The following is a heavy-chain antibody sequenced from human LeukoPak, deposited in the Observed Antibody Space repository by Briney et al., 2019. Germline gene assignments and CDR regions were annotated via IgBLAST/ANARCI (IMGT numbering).Heavy chain of an antibody. CDR2: IYYSGST. V-gene: IGHV4-59*01. Sequence: PSETLSLTCTVSGGSISSYYWSWIRQPPGKGLEWIGYIYYSGSTNYDPSLKSRVTISVDTSKNQFSLKLSSVTAADTAVYYCAREPMVRGVIDYWGQGTLVTVSS. CDR1: GGSISSYY. J-gene: IGHJ4*02. D-gene: IGHD3-10*01. CDR3: AREPMVRGVIDY.